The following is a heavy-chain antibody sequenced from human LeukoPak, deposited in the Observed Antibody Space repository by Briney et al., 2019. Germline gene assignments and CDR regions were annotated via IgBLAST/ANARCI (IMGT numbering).Heavy chain of an antibody. CDR3: ASGPGGNSFDY. D-gene: IGHD4-23*01. J-gene: IGHJ4*02. CDR1: GISFGDYA. V-gene: IGHV3-9*01. CDR2: ISWNSGSI. Sequence: GGSLRLSCAASGISFGDYAMHWVRQAPGKGLEWVSGISWNSGSIGYADSVKGRFTISRDNAKNSLSLQMNSLRPEDTALYYCASGPGGNSFDYWGQGSLVTVSS.